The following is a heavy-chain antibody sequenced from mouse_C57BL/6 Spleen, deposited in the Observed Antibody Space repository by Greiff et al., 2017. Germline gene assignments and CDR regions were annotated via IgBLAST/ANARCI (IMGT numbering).Heavy chain of an antibody. V-gene: IGHV5-6*01. Sequence: EVKLMESGGDLVKPGGSLKLSCAASGFTFSSYGMSWVRQTPDKRLEWVATISSGGSYTYYPDSVKGRFTISRDNAKNTLYLQMSSLKSEDTAMYYCARHDYSNIDYWGQGTTLTVSS. D-gene: IGHD2-5*01. CDR3: ARHDYSNIDY. CDR1: GFTFSSYG. J-gene: IGHJ2*01. CDR2: ISSGGSYT.